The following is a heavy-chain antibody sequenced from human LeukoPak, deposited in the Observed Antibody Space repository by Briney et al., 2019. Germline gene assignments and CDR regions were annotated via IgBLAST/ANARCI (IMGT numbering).Heavy chain of an antibody. V-gene: IGHV3-7*01. CDR3: ARGRVGGSYVY. CDR2: IKQDGSEK. D-gene: IGHD1-26*01. Sequence: GGSLRLSCAASGFTFSSYWMSWVRQAPGKGLEWVANIKQDGSEKYYVDSVKGRFTISRDNAKNSLYLQMNGLRAEDTAVYYCARGRVGGSYVYWGQGTLVTVSS. CDR1: GFTFSSYW. J-gene: IGHJ4*02.